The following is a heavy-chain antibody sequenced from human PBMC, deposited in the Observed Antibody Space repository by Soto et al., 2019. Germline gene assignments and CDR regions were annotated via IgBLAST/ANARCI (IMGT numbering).Heavy chain of an antibody. V-gene: IGHV3-33*01. Sequence: PGGSLRLSCAASGFTFSSYGMHWVRQAPGKGLEWVAVIWYDGSNKYYADSVKGRFTISRDNSKNTLYLQMNSLRAEDTAVYYCARPGGYDSSGYYGHWGQGTLVTVSS. CDR3: ARPGGYDSSGYYGH. D-gene: IGHD3-22*01. J-gene: IGHJ4*02. CDR1: GFTFSSYG. CDR2: IWYDGSNK.